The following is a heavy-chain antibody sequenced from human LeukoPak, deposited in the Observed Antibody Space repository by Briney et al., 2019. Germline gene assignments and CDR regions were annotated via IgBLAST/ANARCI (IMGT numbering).Heavy chain of an antibody. D-gene: IGHD5-18*01. J-gene: IGHJ4*02. Sequence: SETLSLTCTVSGGSISSYYWSWIRQPPGKGLEWIGYIYYRGSTNYNPSLKSRVTISVDTSKNQFSLKLSSVTAADTAVYYCARADTAMVTFFDYWGQGTLVTVSS. CDR2: IYYRGST. V-gene: IGHV4-59*01. CDR1: GGSISSYY. CDR3: ARADTAMVTFFDY.